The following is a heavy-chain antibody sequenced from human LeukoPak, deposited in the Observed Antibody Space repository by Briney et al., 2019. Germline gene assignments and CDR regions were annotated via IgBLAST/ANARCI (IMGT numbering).Heavy chain of an antibody. J-gene: IGHJ3*02. CDR1: GGSIRSSTYY. V-gene: IGHV4-39*07. Sequence: QLPLQDSGPGLVKPSETLSLTCSVSGGSIRSSTYYWSWIRQPPGKGLEWMGESSHVGSTNYNPSLKSRVTLSLDTSKNQFSLKLSSVTAADTAVYYCARPRYCSGGGCHHDAFDIWGQGTTVTVSS. D-gene: IGHD2-15*01. CDR2: SSHVGST. CDR3: ARPRYCSGGGCHHDAFDI.